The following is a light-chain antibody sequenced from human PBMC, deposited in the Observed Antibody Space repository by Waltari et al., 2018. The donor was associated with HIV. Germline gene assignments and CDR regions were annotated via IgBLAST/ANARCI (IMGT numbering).Light chain of an antibody. CDR2: DAS. Sequence: DIQMTQSPSSMSASVGDEVPITCRATQFISTSLAWYQQRPNSAPKRLIFDASRLQSGAPSRFSGRGSGTQFTLTINSLQPEDVATYYCQQANSFPHTFGQGT. J-gene: IGKJ2*01. V-gene: IGKV1-12*01. CDR3: QQANSFPHT. CDR1: QFISTS.